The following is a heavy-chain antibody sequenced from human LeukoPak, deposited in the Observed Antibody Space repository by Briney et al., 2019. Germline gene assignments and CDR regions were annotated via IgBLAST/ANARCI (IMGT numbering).Heavy chain of an antibody. D-gene: IGHD3-9*01. CDR2: IVGSGGST. Sequence: GASLRLSCAASGFTFSNYAMSWVRQAPGKGLEWVSAIVGSGGSTYYADSVKGRFSVSRDNSKNTLFLQMNSLRVEDTALYYCSKWGDYDVLTGYYDSDFWGQGTLVTVSS. J-gene: IGHJ4*02. CDR1: GFTFSNYA. V-gene: IGHV3-23*01. CDR3: SKWGDYDVLTGYYDSDF.